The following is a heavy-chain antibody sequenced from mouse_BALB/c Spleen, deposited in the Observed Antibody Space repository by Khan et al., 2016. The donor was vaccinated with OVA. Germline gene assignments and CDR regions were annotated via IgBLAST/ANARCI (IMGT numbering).Heavy chain of an antibody. V-gene: IGHV1-69*02. Sequence: QVQLQQPGAELVKPGAPVKLSCKASGCTFTSYWMNWVKQRPGRGLEWIGRIDPSDSETHYNQKFKDKATLTVDKSSSTAYIQLSSLTSEDSAVYDCARDYAFAYWGQGTLVTVSA. CDR3: ARDYAFAY. D-gene: IGHD1-1*01. CDR1: GCTFTSYW. J-gene: IGHJ3*01. CDR2: IDPSDSET.